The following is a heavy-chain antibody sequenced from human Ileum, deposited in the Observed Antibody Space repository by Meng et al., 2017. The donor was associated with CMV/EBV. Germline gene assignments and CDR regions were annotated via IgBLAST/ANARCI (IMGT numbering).Heavy chain of an antibody. CDR1: GFTFSSYA. CDR2: ISGSGGST. J-gene: IGHJ4*02. V-gene: IGHV3-23*01. Sequence: GGSLRLSCAASGFTFSSYAMSWVRQAPGKGLEWVSAISGSGGSTYYADSVKGRFTISRDNSKNTLYLQMNSLRAEDTAVYYCVPWGWFGDLWAPNYWGQGTLVTVSS. CDR3: VPWGWFGDLWAPNY. D-gene: IGHD3-10*01.